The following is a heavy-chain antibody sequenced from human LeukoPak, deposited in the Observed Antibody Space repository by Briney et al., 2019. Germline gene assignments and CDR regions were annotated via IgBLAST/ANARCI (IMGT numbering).Heavy chain of an antibody. CDR1: GGSISNSHY. CDR2: THYSGTT. Sequence: SETLSLTCSVSGGSISNSHYWGWIRQPPGKGLEWIASTHYSGTTYYNPSLKSRVTMSVDTSKNQFSLKLTSVTAADTAIYYCAGRTVTNAGNYFDPWGQGTLVTVSP. CDR3: AGRTVTNAGNYFDP. J-gene: IGHJ5*02. D-gene: IGHD4-17*01. V-gene: IGHV4-39*01.